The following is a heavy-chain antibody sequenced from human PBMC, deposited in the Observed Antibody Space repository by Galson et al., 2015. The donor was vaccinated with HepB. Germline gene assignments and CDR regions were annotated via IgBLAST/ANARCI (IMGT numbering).Heavy chain of an antibody. CDR1: GGTFSSYA. CDR3: AREMVYGGNSLPVYYYGMDV. Sequence: SVKVSCKASGGTFSSYAISWVRQAPGQGLEWMGGIIPIFGTANYAQKFQGRVTITADESTSTAYMELSSLRSEDTAVYYCAREMVYGGNSLPVYYYGMDVWGQGTTVTVSS. J-gene: IGHJ6*02. V-gene: IGHV1-69*13. D-gene: IGHD4-23*01. CDR2: IIPIFGTA.